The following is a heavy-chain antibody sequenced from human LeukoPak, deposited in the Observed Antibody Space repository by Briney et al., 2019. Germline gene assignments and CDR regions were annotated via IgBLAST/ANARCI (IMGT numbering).Heavy chain of an antibody. CDR1: GGSFSGYY. D-gene: IGHD4-17*01. CDR3: ARHRPTRTTVTTFYYYYYMDV. Sequence: SETLSLTCAVYGGSFSGYYWSWIRQPPGKGLEWIGEINHSGSTNYNPSLKSRVTISVDTSKNQFSLKLSSVTAADTAVYYCARHRPTRTTVTTFYYYYYMDVWGKGTTVTVSS. CDR2: INHSGST. J-gene: IGHJ6*03. V-gene: IGHV4-34*01.